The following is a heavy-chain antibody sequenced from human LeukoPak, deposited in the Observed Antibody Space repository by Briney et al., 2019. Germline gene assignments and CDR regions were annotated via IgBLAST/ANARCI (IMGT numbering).Heavy chain of an antibody. CDR3: ARLSSGWLYFDY. CDR1: RFTFGGYA. D-gene: IGHD6-19*01. CDR2: ISGSAVST. V-gene: IGHV3-23*01. J-gene: IGHJ4*02. Sequence: PGGSLRLSCAASRFTFGGYAMSWVRQAPGKGLEWVSVISGSAVSTYYADSVKGRFTISRDNSKNTLYLQMNSLRAEDTAVFYCARLSSGWLYFDYWGQGTLVIVSS.